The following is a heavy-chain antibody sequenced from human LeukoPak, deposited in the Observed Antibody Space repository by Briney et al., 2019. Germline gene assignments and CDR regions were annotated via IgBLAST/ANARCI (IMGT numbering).Heavy chain of an antibody. CDR2: INPNSGGT. CDR1: GYTFTGYY. J-gene: IGHJ4*02. V-gene: IGHV1-2*02. CDR3: ARAHYYDSSGYYSSYFDY. D-gene: IGHD3-22*01. Sequence: ASVKVSCKASGYTFTGYYMHWVRQAPGQGREWMGWINPNSGGTNYAQKFQGRVTMTRDTSISTAYMELSRLRSDDTAVYYCARAHYYDSSGYYSSYFDYWGQGTLVTVSS.